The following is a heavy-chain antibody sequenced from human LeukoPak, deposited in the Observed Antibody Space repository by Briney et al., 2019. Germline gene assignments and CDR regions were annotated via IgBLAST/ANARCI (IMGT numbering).Heavy chain of an antibody. CDR2: IYTSGST. CDR1: GGSISSYY. CDR3: ARDYDDFWSGYYRNYYYYGMDV. Sequence: SETLSLTCTVSGGSISSYYWCWIRQPAGKGLEWIGRIYTSGSTNYNPSLKSRVTISVDTSKNQFSLKLSSVTAADTAVYYCARDYDDFWSGYYRNYYYYGMDVWGQGTTVTVSS. V-gene: IGHV4-4*07. D-gene: IGHD3-3*01. J-gene: IGHJ6*02.